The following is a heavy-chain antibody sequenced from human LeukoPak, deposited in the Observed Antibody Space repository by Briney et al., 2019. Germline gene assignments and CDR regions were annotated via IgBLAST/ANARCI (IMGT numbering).Heavy chain of an antibody. CDR1: GFTFSSYA. D-gene: IGHD6-13*01. CDR3: ALYSSSWYSPFDY. CDR2: ISGSGGST. V-gene: IGHV3-23*01. Sequence: GGSLRLSCAASGFTFSSYAMSWVRQPPGKGLEWVSAISGSGGSTYYADSVKGRFTISRDNSKNTLYLQMNSLTAEDTAVYYCALYSSSWYSPFDYWGQGTLVTVSS. J-gene: IGHJ4*02.